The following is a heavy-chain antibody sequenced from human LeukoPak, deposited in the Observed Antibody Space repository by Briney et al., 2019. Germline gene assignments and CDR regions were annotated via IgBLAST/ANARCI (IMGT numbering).Heavy chain of an antibody. V-gene: IGHV4-30-2*01. CDR3: ARAKGQLVGSWFDP. CDR2: IYHSGST. D-gene: IGHD6-6*01. CDR1: GGSISSGGYY. J-gene: IGHJ5*02. Sequence: SQTLSLTCTVSGGSISSGGYYWSWIRQPPGKGLEWIGYIYHSGSTHYNPSLKSRVTISVDRSKNQFSLKLSSVTAADTAVYYCARAKGQLVGSWFDPWGQGTLVTVSS.